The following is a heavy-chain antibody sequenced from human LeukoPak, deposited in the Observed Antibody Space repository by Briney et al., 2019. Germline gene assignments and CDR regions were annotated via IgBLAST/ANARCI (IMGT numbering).Heavy chain of an antibody. J-gene: IGHJ4*02. CDR3: ARDRTTVTIFDY. CDR1: GYTFSNYY. Sequence: ASVKLSCKASGYTFSNYYIHWVRQAPGQGLEWLACINPNSGVTNYAQNLQGRATMTTDTSINTVYMELNRLRSDDTAVYFCARDRTTVTIFDYWGQGTLVTVSS. CDR2: INPNSGVT. D-gene: IGHD4-17*01. V-gene: IGHV1-2*02.